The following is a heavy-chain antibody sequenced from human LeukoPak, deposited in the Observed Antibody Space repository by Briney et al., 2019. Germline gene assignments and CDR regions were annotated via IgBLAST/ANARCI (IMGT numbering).Heavy chain of an antibody. CDR3: ARGYYDSSGYYTEFAN. Sequence: SETLSLTCTVSGGSISSSSYYWGWIRQPPGKGLEWIGSIYYSGSTYYNPSLKSRVTMSVDTSKNKFSLKVTSVTAADTAVYYCARGYYDSSGYYTEFANWGQGTLVTVSP. V-gene: IGHV4-39*07. J-gene: IGHJ4*02. CDR2: IYYSGST. CDR1: GGSISSSSYY. D-gene: IGHD3-22*01.